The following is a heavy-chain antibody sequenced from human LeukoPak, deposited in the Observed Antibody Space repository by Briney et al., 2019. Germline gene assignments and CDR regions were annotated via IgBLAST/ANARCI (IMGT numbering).Heavy chain of an antibody. V-gene: IGHV4-39*07. J-gene: IGHJ1*01. D-gene: IGHD3-22*01. Sequence: SETLSLTCTVSGASVSGSPYYWGWIRQPPGKGLEWIGSIYSSGSTNYNPSLKSRVTISVDTSKNQFSLKLSSVTAADTAVYYCARLKYYYDSSGYRAEYFQHWGQGTLVTVSS. CDR3: ARLKYYYDSSGYRAEYFQH. CDR1: GASVSGSPYY. CDR2: IYSSGST.